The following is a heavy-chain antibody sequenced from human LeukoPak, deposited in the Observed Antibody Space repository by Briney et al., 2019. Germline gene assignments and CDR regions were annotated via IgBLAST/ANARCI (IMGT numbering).Heavy chain of an antibody. Sequence: ASVRVSCKASGGTFSSYAISWVRQAPGQGLEWMGGIIPIFGTANYAQKFQGRATITTDESTSTAYMELSSLRSEDTAVYYCARAQRCSGGSCYPIFNNWFDPWGQGTLVTVSS. CDR1: GGTFSSYA. J-gene: IGHJ5*02. CDR2: IIPIFGTA. CDR3: ARAQRCSGGSCYPIFNNWFDP. D-gene: IGHD2-15*01. V-gene: IGHV1-69*05.